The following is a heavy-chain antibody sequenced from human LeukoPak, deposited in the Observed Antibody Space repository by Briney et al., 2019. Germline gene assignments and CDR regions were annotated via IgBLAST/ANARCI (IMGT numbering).Heavy chain of an antibody. J-gene: IGHJ4*02. CDR2: INWNGGST. CDR1: GFTFNSYA. Sequence: PGGSLRLSCAASGFTFNSYAMSWVRQAPGKGLEWVSGINWNGGSTGYADSVKGRFTISRDNAKNSLYLQMNSLRAEDTALYYCARGFRGYSYGIDYWGQGTLVTVSS. V-gene: IGHV3-20*04. CDR3: ARGFRGYSYGIDY. D-gene: IGHD5-18*01.